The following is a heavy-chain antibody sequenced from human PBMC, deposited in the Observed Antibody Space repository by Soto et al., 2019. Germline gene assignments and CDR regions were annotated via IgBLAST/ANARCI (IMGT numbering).Heavy chain of an antibody. CDR2: IYHSGST. Sequence: PSETLSLTCAVSGYSISSGYYWGWIRQPPGKGLEWIGSIYHSGSTYYNPSLKSRVTISVDTSKNQFSLKLSSVTAADTAVYYCARDLGITFGGVIVTRLAFDIWGQGTMVTV. V-gene: IGHV4-38-2*02. CDR1: GYSISSGYY. CDR3: ARDLGITFGGVIVTRLAFDI. J-gene: IGHJ3*02. D-gene: IGHD3-16*02.